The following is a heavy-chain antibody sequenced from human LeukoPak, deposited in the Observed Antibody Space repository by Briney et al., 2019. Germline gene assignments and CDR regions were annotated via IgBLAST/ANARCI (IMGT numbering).Heavy chain of an antibody. Sequence: SETLSLTCTVSGGSISSFYWSWSRQPPGKGPGWIGYIYYSGSTNYNPSLKSRVTISVDTSKNQFSLKLSSVTAADTAVYYCGRRYSSSSGIDYWGQGTLVTVSS. J-gene: IGHJ4*02. CDR2: IYYSGST. D-gene: IGHD6-6*01. CDR1: GGSISSFY. CDR3: GRRYSSSSGIDY. V-gene: IGHV4-59*08.